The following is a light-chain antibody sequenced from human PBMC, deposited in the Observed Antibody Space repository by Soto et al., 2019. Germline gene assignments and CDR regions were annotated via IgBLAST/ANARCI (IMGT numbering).Light chain of an antibody. J-gene: IGLJ1*01. CDR3: CSFTSSNTHV. CDR1: SSDFGNYNF. Sequence: QSALTQPASVSGSPGQSITISCTGTSSDFGNYNFVSCYQQHPGKVPKLILFEVNNRPSGVSGRFSGSKSGNTASLTISGLKADDEADYYCCSFTSSNTHVFGTGTKLTVL. V-gene: IGLV2-23*02. CDR2: EVN.